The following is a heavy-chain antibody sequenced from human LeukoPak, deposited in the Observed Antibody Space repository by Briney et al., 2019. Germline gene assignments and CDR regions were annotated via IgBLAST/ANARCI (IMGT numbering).Heavy chain of an antibody. CDR2: SSSGGSTT. V-gene: IGHV3-23*05. J-gene: IGHJ4*02. CDR3: AKNRGGSYYSGSDY. CDR1: GFTFSEYA. Sequence: GGSLRLSCAASGFTFSEYALVWVRQAPGEGLEWVSASSSGGSTTLYADAVKGRFTISRDNSKNTLYLQMDSLRAEDTAVYYCAKNRGGSYYSGSDYWGQGTLVTVSS. D-gene: IGHD1-26*01.